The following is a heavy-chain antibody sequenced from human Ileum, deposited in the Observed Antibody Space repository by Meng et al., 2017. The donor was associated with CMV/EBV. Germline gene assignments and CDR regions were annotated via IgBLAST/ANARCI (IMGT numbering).Heavy chain of an antibody. Sequence: GESLKISCAASGFTFSSHSMNWVRQAPGKGLEWVSAISGSGTTTYYADSVKGRFTISRDNSKSTLYLQMNSLRGEDTAVHYCASFSGYSSSSEFGCWGQGTLVTVSS. CDR2: ISGSGTTT. CDR3: ASFSGYSSSSEFGC. J-gene: IGHJ4*02. V-gene: IGHV3-23*01. D-gene: IGHD6-6*01. CDR1: GFTFSSHS.